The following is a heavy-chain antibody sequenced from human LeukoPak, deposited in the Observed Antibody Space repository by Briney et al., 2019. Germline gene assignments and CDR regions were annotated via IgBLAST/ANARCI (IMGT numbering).Heavy chain of an antibody. CDR1: GDSISTYY. D-gene: IGHD4-23*01. V-gene: IGHV4-59*01. Sequence: SETLSLTCTVSGDSISTYYWSWIRQAPGKGLEWIGYIYYSGSTNYNPSLKSRVAISVDTSKNQFSLRLSSVTAADTAVYYCARDPGYGGNLIDYWGQRTLVTVSS. J-gene: IGHJ4*02. CDR2: IYYSGST. CDR3: ARDPGYGGNLIDY.